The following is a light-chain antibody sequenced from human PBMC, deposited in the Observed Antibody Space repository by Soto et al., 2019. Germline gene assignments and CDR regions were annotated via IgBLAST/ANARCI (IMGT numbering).Light chain of an antibody. V-gene: IGKV1-5*01. J-gene: IGKJ4*01. CDR1: QSISRG. CDR3: QQYSSYSLT. CDR2: DAS. Sequence: ESQMPQSPSTLSASVGDRATLSCRASQSISRGLAWYQQKPGQAPKLLIYDASSLASGVPARFSGSGSGTEFTLTISSLQPDDFAAYYCQQYSSYSLTFGGGAKVDIK.